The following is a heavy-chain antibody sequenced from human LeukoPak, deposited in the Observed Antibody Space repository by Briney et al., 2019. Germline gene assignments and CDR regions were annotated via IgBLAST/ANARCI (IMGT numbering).Heavy chain of an antibody. CDR3: ARDLGPYYYYGMDV. CDR2: IWYDGSNK. J-gene: IGHJ6*02. D-gene: IGHD7-27*01. CDR1: GFTFSSYG. V-gene: IGHV3-33*01. Sequence: PGGSLRLSCAASGFTFSSYGMHWVRQAPGKGLEWVAVIWYDGSNKYYADSVKGRFTISRDNSKNTLYLQMNSLRAEDTAVYYCARDLGPYYYYGMDVWGQGTTVTVSS.